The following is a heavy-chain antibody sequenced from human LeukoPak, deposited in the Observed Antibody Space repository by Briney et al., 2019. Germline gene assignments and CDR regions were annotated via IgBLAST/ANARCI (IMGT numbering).Heavy chain of an antibody. Sequence: EASVKVSCKASGGTFSSYTISWVRQAPGQGLEWMGRIIPILATANYAQRFQGRVTITADESTTTVYMVLSSLRSEDTAVYYCARSYSSGWYSFDYWGQGTLVTVSS. J-gene: IGHJ4*02. D-gene: IGHD6-19*01. CDR2: IIPILATA. CDR3: ARSYSSGWYSFDY. CDR1: GGTFSSYT. V-gene: IGHV1-69*08.